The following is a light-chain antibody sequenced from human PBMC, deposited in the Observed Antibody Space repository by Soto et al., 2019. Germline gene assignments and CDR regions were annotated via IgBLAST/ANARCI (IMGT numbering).Light chain of an antibody. CDR1: QSVSSSY. V-gene: IGKV3-20*01. CDR2: GAS. CDR3: PQYGSSPAVT. J-gene: IGKJ4*01. Sequence: EIVLTQSPGTLSLSPGERATLSCRASQSVSSSYLAWYQQKPGQAPRLLIYGASSRATGIPDRFSGSGSGTNFTLTITRLQPEDFAVYYCPQYGSSPAVTLGGGTKVEIK.